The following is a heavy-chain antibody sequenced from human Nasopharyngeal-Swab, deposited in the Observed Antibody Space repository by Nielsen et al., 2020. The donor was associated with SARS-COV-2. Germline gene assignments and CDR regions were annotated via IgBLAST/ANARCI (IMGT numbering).Heavy chain of an antibody. CDR3: ATSDGGSGYS. CDR2: IYYSGST. CDR1: GGSISSYY. D-gene: IGHD3-22*01. J-gene: IGHJ4*02. Sequence: SETLSLTCTVSGGSISSYYWSWIRQPPGKGLEWIGYIYYSGSTSFNPSLKSRVTISVDTSKNQFSLKLSSVTAAATAVYYCATSDGGSGYSWGQGTLVTVSS. V-gene: IGHV4-59*01.